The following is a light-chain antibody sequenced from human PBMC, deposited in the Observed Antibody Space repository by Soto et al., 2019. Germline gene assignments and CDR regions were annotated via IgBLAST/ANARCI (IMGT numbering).Light chain of an antibody. V-gene: IGKV3-20*01. CDR2: AAS. J-gene: IGKJ4*01. CDR3: QQLNSYPRT. Sequence: EIVLTQSPGTLSLSPGERATLSCRASQSVSSSFLAWYQQRPGQAPRLLIYAASNTAPGIPDRFSGSGSGTDFTLTISRLEPEDFATYYCQQLNSYPRTFGGGTKVDIK. CDR1: QSVSSSF.